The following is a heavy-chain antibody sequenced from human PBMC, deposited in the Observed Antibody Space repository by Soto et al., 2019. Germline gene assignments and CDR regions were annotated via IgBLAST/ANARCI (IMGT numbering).Heavy chain of an antibody. V-gene: IGHV1-69*13. CDR3: ARDLVWGLVTDKNAFDI. CDR2: IIPIFGTA. D-gene: IGHD2-21*02. Sequence: SLKVSCKASGGTFSSYAISWVRQAPGQGLEWMGGIIPIFGTANYAQKFQGRVTITADESTSTAYMELSSLRSEDTAVYYCARDLVWGLVTDKNAFDIWGQGTMVTVSS. CDR1: GGTFSSYA. J-gene: IGHJ3*02.